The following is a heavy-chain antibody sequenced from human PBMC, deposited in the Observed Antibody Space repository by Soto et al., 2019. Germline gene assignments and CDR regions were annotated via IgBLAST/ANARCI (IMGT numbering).Heavy chain of an antibody. CDR3: ARVWGSAFDI. J-gene: IGHJ3*02. CDR2: IYYSGST. D-gene: IGHD7-27*01. CDR1: GGSISSYY. V-gene: IGHV4-59*01. Sequence: QVQLQESGPGLVKPSETLSLPCTVSGGSISSYYWSWIRQPPGKGLEWIGYIYYSGSTNYNPSLTSRVTISVDTSKNQVSLKLSSVTAADTAVYYCARVWGSAFDIWGQGTMLTVSS.